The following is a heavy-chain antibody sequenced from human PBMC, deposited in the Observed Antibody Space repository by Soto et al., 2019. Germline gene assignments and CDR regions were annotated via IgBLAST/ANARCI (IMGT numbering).Heavy chain of an antibody. CDR3: ARYCSSTSCYLGPVDAFDI. CDR1: GGSISSGDYY. J-gene: IGHJ3*02. V-gene: IGHV4-30-4*01. Sequence: SETLSLTCTVSGGSISSGDYYWSWIRQPPGKGLEWIGYIYYSGNTYYNPSLKSRVTISVDTSKNQFSLKLSSVTAADTAVYYCARYCSSTSCYLGPVDAFDIWGQGTMVTVSS. D-gene: IGHD2-2*01. CDR2: IYYSGNT.